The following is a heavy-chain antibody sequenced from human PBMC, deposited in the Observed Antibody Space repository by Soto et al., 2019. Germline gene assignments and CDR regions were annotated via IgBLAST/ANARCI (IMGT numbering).Heavy chain of an antibody. CDR2: ISSGGGST. Sequence: EVQLLESGGGLVQPGGSLRLSCVASGLTFSSYAMSWVRQGPGKGLEWVSVISSGGGSTYYADSVKGRFTISRDNWKNTFYLRMNNLRADDTAVYFCAKYWQEVSGFGMDVWGQGTTVTVSS. CDR3: AKYWQEVSGFGMDV. CDR1: GLTFSSYA. D-gene: IGHD2-15*01. V-gene: IGHV3-23*01. J-gene: IGHJ6*01.